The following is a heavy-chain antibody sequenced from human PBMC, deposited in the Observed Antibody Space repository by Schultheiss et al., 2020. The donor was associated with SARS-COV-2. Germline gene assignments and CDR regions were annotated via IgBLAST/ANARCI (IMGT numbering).Heavy chain of an antibody. J-gene: IGHJ3*02. CDR2: ISGSGGST. V-gene: IGHV3-23*01. Sequence: GGSLRLSCAASGFTFSSYGMHWVRQAPGKGLEWVSGISGSGGSTYYADSVKGRFTISRDNSKNTLYLQMNSLRAEDTAVYYCARDGPLNYYDSSGYHHDAFDIWGQGTMVTVSS. CDR3: ARDGPLNYYDSSGYHHDAFDI. CDR1: GFTFSSYG. D-gene: IGHD3-22*01.